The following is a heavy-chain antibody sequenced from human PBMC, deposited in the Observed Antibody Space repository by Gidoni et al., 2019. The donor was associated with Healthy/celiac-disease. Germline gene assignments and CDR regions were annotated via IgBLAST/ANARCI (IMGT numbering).Heavy chain of an antibody. CDR1: GFTFSSYA. D-gene: IGHD3-3*01. J-gene: IGHJ6*02. V-gene: IGHV3-23*01. CDR2: ISGSGGST. CDR3: AKEGDFWSGYYYYGMDV. Sequence: SGFTFSSYAMSWVRQAPGKGLEWVSAISGSGGSTYYADSVKGRFTISRDNSKNTLYLQMNSLRAEDTAVYYCAKEGDFWSGYYYYGMDVWGQGTTVTVSS.